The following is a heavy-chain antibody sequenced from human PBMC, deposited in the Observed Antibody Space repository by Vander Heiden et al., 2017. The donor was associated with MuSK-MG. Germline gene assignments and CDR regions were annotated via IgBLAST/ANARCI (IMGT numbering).Heavy chain of an antibody. D-gene: IGHD2-15*01. CDR2: IDSAGDT. V-gene: IGHV3-13*01. Sequence: EVQLVESGGGLVQPGRSLKLSCAASGFTFSGYDLHWVRQAEGKGLDWVSTIDSAGDTFYPSSVKGRFSISRDNANNSFYLQLNGLTAGDTALYFCAGSSGGSVGGMDVWGQGTTVTVSS. J-gene: IGHJ6*02. CDR1: GFTFSGYD. CDR3: AGSSGGSVGGMDV.